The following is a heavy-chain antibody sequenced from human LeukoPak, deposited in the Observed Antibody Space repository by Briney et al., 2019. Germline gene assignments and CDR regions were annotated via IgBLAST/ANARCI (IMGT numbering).Heavy chain of an antibody. CDR1: GGSFSGYY. CDR2: INHSGST. J-gene: IGHJ4*02. Sequence: SETLSLTCAVYGGSFSGYYWSWIRQPPGKGLEWIGEINHSGSTNYNPSLESRVTISVDTSKNQFSLKLSSVTAADMAVYYCARGMYSSSWYSFDYWGQGTLVTVSS. D-gene: IGHD6-13*01. V-gene: IGHV4-34*01. CDR3: ARGMYSSSWYSFDY.